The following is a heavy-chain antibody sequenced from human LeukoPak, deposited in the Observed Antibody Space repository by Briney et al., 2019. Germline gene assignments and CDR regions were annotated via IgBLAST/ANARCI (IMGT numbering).Heavy chain of an antibody. Sequence: NPGGSLRLSCAVSGFTFSSYSMSWVRQAPGKGLEWVSSISSSSSYIYSADSVKGRFTISRDNAKNSLFLQMNSLRAEDTAVYYCARGNTIIGMVHFDHWGQGTLVTVSS. CDR3: ARGNTIIGMVHFDH. CDR2: ISSSSSYI. V-gene: IGHV3-21*01. D-gene: IGHD3-9*01. CDR1: GFTFSSYS. J-gene: IGHJ4*02.